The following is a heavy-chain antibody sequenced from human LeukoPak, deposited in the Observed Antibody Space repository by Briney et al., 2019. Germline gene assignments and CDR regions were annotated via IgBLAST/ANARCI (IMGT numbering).Heavy chain of an antibody. CDR3: ARWVFCSSTSCTDAFDV. V-gene: IGHV4-59*01. D-gene: IGHD2-2*01. CDR1: GGSISSYY. J-gene: IGHJ3*01. CDR2: IYYSGST. Sequence: SETLSLTCTVSGGSISSYYWSWIRQPPGKGLERIGYIYYSGSTNYNPSLKSRVTISVDTSKNQFSLKLSSVTAADTAVYYCARWVFCSSTSCTDAFDVWGQGTMVTVSS.